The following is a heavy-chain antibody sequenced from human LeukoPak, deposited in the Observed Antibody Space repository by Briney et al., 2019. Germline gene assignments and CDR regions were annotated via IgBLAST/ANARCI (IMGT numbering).Heavy chain of an antibody. CDR1: GGSISSGSYY. J-gene: IGHJ4*02. CDR3: ARGLTGYSYGLGYFDY. Sequence: SQTLSLTCTVSGGSISSGSYYWSWIRQPAGKGLEWIGRIYTSGSTNYNPSLKSRVTISVDTSKNQFSLKLSSVTAADTAVYYCARGLTGYSYGLGYFDYWGQGTLVTVSS. D-gene: IGHD5-18*01. CDR2: IYTSGST. V-gene: IGHV4-61*02.